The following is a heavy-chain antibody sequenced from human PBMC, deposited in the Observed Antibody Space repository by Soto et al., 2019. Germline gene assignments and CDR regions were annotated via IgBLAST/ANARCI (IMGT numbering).Heavy chain of an antibody. Sequence: QVQLVQSGAEVRKPGASVTVSCRSSGDSFNDYYIHWVRQAPGQGLERMGWINPNSGVTKYAQKFQGWVSMTRDTSIRTVYMQLSRLRSDDTAVYYCARESGGATAPLDYYYFYMDVWGTGTTVTVSS. D-gene: IGHD5-12*01. V-gene: IGHV1-2*04. CDR2: INPNSGVT. J-gene: IGHJ6*03. CDR1: GDSFNDYY. CDR3: ARESGGATAPLDYYYFYMDV.